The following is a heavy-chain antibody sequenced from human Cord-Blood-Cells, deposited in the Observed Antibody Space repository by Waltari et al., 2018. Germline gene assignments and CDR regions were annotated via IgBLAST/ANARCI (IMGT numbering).Heavy chain of an antibody. CDR1: GGTFSSYA. Sequence: QVQLVQSGAEVKKPGSSVKVSCKASGGTFSSYAISWVRQAPGQGLEWMGGIIPILGKAHYAQKFQGRVTITADESTGTAYMELSSLRSEDTAVYYCARGGVIAAAGTRTFNWFDPWGQGTLVTVSS. CDR2: IIPILGKA. D-gene: IGHD6-13*01. CDR3: ARGGVIAAAGTRTFNWFDP. J-gene: IGHJ5*02. V-gene: IGHV1-69*11.